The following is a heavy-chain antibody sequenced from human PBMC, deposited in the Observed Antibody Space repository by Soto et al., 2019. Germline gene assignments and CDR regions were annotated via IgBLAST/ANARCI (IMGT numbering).Heavy chain of an antibody. Sequence: QVQLQESGPGLMQPSQTLSLTCTVSGGSIGSGGYWWSWIRQHPGRCLEWIGFVSYTGNTQYNPSLKSRVNISVDTSTKQFSLKLSSVTAADTAVYYCARGTLVWGQGTLVTVSS. CDR1: GGSIGSGGYW. CDR2: VSYTGNT. V-gene: IGHV4-31*03. CDR3: ARGTLV. J-gene: IGHJ4*02. D-gene: IGHD2-2*01.